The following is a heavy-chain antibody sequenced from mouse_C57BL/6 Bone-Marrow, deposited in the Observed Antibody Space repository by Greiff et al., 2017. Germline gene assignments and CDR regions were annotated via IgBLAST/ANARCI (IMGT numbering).Heavy chain of an antibody. CDR3: ARPYYSNYWYFDV. J-gene: IGHJ1*03. V-gene: IGHV1-55*01. CDR2: IYPGSGST. D-gene: IGHD2-5*01. CDR1: GYTFTSYW. Sequence: QVQLKQPGAELVKPGASVKMSCKASGYTFTSYWITWVKQRPGQGLAWIGDIYPGSGSTNYNEKFKRKATLTVDPSSSTVYMQRSSLTSEDSAVYYGARPYYSNYWYFDVWGTGTTVTVSS.